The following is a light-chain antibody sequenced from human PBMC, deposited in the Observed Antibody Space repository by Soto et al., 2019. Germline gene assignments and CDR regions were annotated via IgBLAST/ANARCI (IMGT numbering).Light chain of an antibody. CDR2: GVS. CDR3: CSYAGTYTWV. V-gene: IGLV2-23*02. J-gene: IGLJ3*02. CDR1: SSDVGNYNL. Sequence: QSALTQPASVSGSPGQSITISCTGTSSDVGNYNLVSWYQQYPGKAPKLVIFGVSERPSGISNRFSGSKSGNTASLTISGLQAEDEADYYCCSYAGTYTWVFGGGTKVTVL.